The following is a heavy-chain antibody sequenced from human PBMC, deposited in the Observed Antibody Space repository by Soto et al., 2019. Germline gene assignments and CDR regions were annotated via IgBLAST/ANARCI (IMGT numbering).Heavy chain of an antibody. CDR1: GFSFSSYW. Sequence: PGGSLRPSCAASGFSFSSYWMHWVRQAPGKGLVWVSRINSDGSSTTYADSVKGRFTISRDNAKNTLYVQMNSLRAEDTAVYYCASGYSSSWYNAFDIWGQGTMVTVS. V-gene: IGHV3-74*01. CDR2: INSDGSST. J-gene: IGHJ3*02. D-gene: IGHD6-13*01. CDR3: ASGYSSSWYNAFDI.